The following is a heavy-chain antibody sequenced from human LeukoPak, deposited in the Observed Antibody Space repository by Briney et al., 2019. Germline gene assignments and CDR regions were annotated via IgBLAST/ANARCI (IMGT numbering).Heavy chain of an antibody. V-gene: IGHV3-23*01. CDR3: AKDRGNTMVRGITAFDY. J-gene: IGHJ4*02. D-gene: IGHD3-10*01. CDR1: GFTFSSYA. Sequence: GGSLRLSCAASGFTFSSYAMSWVRQAPGKGLEWVSGISGSGGTTYYADSVKGRFTISRDNSKNTLYLQMNSLRAEDTAVYYYAKDRGNTMVRGITAFDYWGQGTLVTVSS. CDR2: ISGSGGTT.